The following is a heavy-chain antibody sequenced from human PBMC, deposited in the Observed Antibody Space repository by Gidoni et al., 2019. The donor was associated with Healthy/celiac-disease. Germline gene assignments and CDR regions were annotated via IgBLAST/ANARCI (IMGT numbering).Heavy chain of an antibody. CDR3: ARDERISAAGTG. J-gene: IGHJ4*02. CDR1: GGPISSSSYY. D-gene: IGHD6-13*01. Sequence: QLQLQESGPGLVKPSETLSLTCTVSGGPISSSSYYWGWIRQPPGKGLEWIGSIYYSGSTYYNPSLKSRVTISVDTSKNQFSLKLSSVTAADTAVYYCARDERISAAGTGWGQGTLVTVSS. CDR2: IYYSGST. V-gene: IGHV4-39*07.